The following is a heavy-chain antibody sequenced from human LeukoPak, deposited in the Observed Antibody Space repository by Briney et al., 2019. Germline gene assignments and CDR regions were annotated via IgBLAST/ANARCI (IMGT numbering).Heavy chain of an antibody. CDR1: GYTFTGYY. V-gene: IGHV1-2*02. J-gene: IGHJ4*02. CDR3: AREADSRGFVCGSYPWVYFDY. Sequence: ASVKVSCKASGYTFTGYYVHWVRQAPGHGLEWMGWINPNSGGTNYAQKFQGRVTMTRDTSISTAYMELSRLRSDDTAVYYCAREADSRGFVCGSYPWVYFDYWGQGTLVTVSS. CDR2: INPNSGGT. D-gene: IGHD3-16*02.